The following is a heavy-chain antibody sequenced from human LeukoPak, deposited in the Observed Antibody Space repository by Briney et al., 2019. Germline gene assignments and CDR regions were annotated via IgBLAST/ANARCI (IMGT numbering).Heavy chain of an antibody. D-gene: IGHD6-13*01. V-gene: IGHV4-59*12. CDR3: VKDRGGAAAI. CDR1: GGSISSYY. Sequence: SETLSLTCTVSGGSISSYYWNWIRQPPGKGLEWIGYIYYSGSTNYNPSLKSRVTISVDTSKNQFSLRLSSVTAADTAVYYCVKDRGGAAAIWGQGTLVTVSS. J-gene: IGHJ4*02. CDR2: IYYSGST.